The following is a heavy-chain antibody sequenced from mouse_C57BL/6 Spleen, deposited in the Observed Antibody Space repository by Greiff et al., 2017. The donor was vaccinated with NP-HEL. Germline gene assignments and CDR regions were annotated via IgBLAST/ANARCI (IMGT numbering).Heavy chain of an antibody. CDR1: GFTFSDYG. CDR3: ARGDYGSRSGDY. D-gene: IGHD1-1*01. J-gene: IGHJ4*01. V-gene: IGHV5-17*01. Sequence: DVKLVESGGGLVKPGGSLKLSCAASGFTFSDYGMHWVRQAPEKGLEWVAYMSSGSSTIYYADTVKGRFTISRDNAKNTLFLQMTSLRSEDTAMYYCARGDYGSRSGDYWGQGTSVTVSS. CDR2: MSSGSSTI.